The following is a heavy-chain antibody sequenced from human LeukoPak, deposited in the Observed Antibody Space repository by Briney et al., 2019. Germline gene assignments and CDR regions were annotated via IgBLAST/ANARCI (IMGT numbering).Heavy chain of an antibody. CDR2: IRYDGSNK. Sequence: GGSLRLSCAASGFTFSNYAVHWVRQAPGKGLEWVTFIRYDGSNKYYAESVKGRFTISRDNSKNTLYLQMSSLRAEDTAVYYCAKAIHSSSSGVVDYWGQGTLVTVSS. J-gene: IGHJ4*02. D-gene: IGHD6-6*01. CDR1: GFTFSNYA. V-gene: IGHV3-30*02. CDR3: AKAIHSSSSGVVDY.